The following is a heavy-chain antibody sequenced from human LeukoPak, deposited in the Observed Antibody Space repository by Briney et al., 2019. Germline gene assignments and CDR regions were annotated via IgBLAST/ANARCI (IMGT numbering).Heavy chain of an antibody. CDR3: ARPDYYDSSGYPPTRFDY. J-gene: IGHJ4*02. CDR2: ISSSSSYI. CDR1: GFTFSSYS. D-gene: IGHD3-22*01. Sequence: GGSLRLSCAASGFTFSSYSMNWVRQAPGKGLEWVSSISSSSSYIYYADSVKGRFTISRDNAKNSLYLQMNSLRAEDTAVYYCARPDYYDSSGYPPTRFDYWGQGTLVTVSS. V-gene: IGHV3-21*01.